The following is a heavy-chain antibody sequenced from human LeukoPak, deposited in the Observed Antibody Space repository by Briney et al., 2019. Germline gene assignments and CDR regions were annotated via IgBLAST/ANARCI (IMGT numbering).Heavy chain of an antibody. CDR2: ISPSGGST. V-gene: IGHV1-46*01. CDR1: GYTFTRYY. Sequence: ASVKVSCKAFGYTFTRYYMHWVRQAPGQGPEWMGVISPSGGSTTYAQKFQGRVTLTRDMSTSTDYLELSSLRSEDTAVYYCARERGMAGIAAAGTFHYYYYMDVWGKGTTVTISS. J-gene: IGHJ6*03. CDR3: ARERGMAGIAAAGTFHYYYYMDV. D-gene: IGHD6-13*01.